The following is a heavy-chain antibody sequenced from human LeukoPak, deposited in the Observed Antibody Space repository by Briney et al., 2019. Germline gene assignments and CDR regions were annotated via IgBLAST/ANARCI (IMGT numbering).Heavy chain of an antibody. Sequence: ASVKVSCKVSGYTLTELSMHWVRQAPGKGLEWMGGFYPEDGEAIYAQKFQGRVTMTEDTSTDTAYMELSSLRSEDTAVYYCATTGYCSGGSCRLYWFAPWGQGTLVTVSS. D-gene: IGHD2-15*01. CDR2: FYPEDGEA. CDR3: ATTGYCSGGSCRLYWFAP. CDR1: GYTLTELS. V-gene: IGHV1-24*01. J-gene: IGHJ5*02.